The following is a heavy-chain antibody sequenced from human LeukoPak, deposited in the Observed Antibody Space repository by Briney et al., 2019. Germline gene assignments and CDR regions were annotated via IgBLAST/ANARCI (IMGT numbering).Heavy chain of an antibody. V-gene: IGHV4-34*01. CDR1: GGSFSGYY. D-gene: IGHD4-17*01. CDR2: INHSGST. CDR3: ARGRRTTVTS. Sequence: SETLSLTCAVYGGSFSGYYWSWIRQPPGKGLEWIGEINHSGSTNYNPSLKSRVTISVDTSKNQLSLNLSSVTAADTAVYYCARGRRTTVTSWGQGTLVTVSS. J-gene: IGHJ4*02.